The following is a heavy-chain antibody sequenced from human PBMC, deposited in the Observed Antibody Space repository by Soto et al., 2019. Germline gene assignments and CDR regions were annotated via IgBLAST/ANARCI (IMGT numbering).Heavy chain of an antibody. CDR1: GDTFSSYA. J-gene: IGHJ6*02. Sequence: QVQLVQSGAEVKKPGSSVKVSCKASGDTFSSYAMSWVRQAPGQGLEWKGGIIPFFDTANYAQQFQGRVTITADESTSTAYMELSSLRSEDTAVYYCARHDCISSSCYYFYYYVMDVWGQGTTVTVSS. CDR3: ARHDCISSSCYYFYYYVMDV. V-gene: IGHV1-69*12. CDR2: IIPFFDTA. D-gene: IGHD2-2*01.